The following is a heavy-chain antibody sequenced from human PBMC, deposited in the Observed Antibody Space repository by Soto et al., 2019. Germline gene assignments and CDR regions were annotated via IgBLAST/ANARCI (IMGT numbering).Heavy chain of an antibody. CDR1: GFTFGDYA. CDR3: AKDPFGVVIPYNWFDP. V-gene: IGHV3-49*03. J-gene: IGHJ5*02. Sequence: GGSLRLSCTASGFTFGDYAMSWFRQAPGKGLEWVGFIRSKAYGGTTEYAASVKGRFTISRDNSKNTLYLQMNSLRAEDTAVYYCAKDPFGVVIPYNWFDPWGQGTLVTVSS. D-gene: IGHD3-3*01. CDR2: IRSKAYGGTT.